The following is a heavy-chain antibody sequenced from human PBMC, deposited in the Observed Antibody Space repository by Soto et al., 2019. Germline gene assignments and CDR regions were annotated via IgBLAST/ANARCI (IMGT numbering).Heavy chain of an antibody. V-gene: IGHV4-34*01. J-gene: IGHJ5*02. D-gene: IGHD6-13*01. CDR2: IYHSGST. CDR3: ARGAAARRGGWFDP. CDR1: GGYLSSYY. Sequence: PSETMSLSCPVSGGYLSSYYWRLIRPPPGKGLEWIGEIYHSGSTNYNPSLKSRITISVDTSTNQFSLKLSSVSAADTAVYYCARGAAARRGGWFDPWGQGNLVTVSS.